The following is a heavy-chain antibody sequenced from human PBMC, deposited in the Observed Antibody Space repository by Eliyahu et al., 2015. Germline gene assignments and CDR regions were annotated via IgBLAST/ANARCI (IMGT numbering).Heavy chain of an antibody. Sequence: QVQLVQSGAEVRRPGASVXVSCXTSGYTFSNFYIXWVRQVPGQGLEWIGIINPSGGAINYSQNFQARVTLTRDPSTNTVSMELNSLGSGDTAVYYCARDRTGNMAMYHFDYWGQGTLVTVSS. CDR2: INPSGGAI. CDR1: GYTFSNFY. V-gene: IGHV1-46*01. CDR3: ARDRTGNMAMYHFDY. D-gene: IGHD1-1*01. J-gene: IGHJ4*02.